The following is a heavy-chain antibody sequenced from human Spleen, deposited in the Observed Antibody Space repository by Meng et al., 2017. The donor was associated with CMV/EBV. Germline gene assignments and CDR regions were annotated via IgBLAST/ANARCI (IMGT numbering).Heavy chain of an antibody. J-gene: IGHJ4*02. V-gene: IGHV3-30*04. CDR2: ISNDGSNK. Sequence: SGFSFTNFALHWVRPVPGKGLEWVAVISNDGSNKYYADSVEGRFTMSRDNSKNTLYLQMNSLRTEDTAIYYCATVVSNAPVGAFDYWGQGTLVTVSS. D-gene: IGHD1-26*01. CDR1: GFSFTNFA. CDR3: ATVVSNAPVGAFDY.